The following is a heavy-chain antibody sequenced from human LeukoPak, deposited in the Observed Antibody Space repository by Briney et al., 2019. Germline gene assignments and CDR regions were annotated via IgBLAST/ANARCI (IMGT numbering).Heavy chain of an antibody. V-gene: IGHV3-23*01. CDR2: ISGSGGST. D-gene: IGHD6-19*01. CDR3: ATTGDSRGWFIYYFDY. Sequence: PGGSLRLSCAASGFTFSSYAMSWVRQAPGKGLEWVSAISGSGGSTYYADSVKGRFTISRDNSKNTLYLQMNSLRAEDTAVYYCATTGDSRGWFIYYFDYWGQGTLVTVSS. J-gene: IGHJ4*02. CDR1: GFTFSSYA.